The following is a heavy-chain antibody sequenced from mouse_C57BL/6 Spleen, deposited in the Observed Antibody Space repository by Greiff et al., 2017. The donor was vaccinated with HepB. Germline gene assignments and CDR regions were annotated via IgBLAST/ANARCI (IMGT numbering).Heavy chain of an antibody. J-gene: IGHJ2*01. V-gene: IGHV1-15*01. Sequence: QVQLQQSGAELVRPGASVTLSCKASGYTFTDYEMHWVKRTPVHGLEWIGAIDPETGGTAYNQKFKGKAILTADKSSSTAYMELRSLTSEDSAVYYCTRYYGSSYDYFDYWGQGTTLTVSS. CDR2: IDPETGGT. D-gene: IGHD1-1*01. CDR3: TRYYGSSYDYFDY. CDR1: GYTFTDYE.